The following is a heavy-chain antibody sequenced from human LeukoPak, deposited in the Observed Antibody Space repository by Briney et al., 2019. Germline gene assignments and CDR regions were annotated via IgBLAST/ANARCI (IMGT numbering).Heavy chain of an antibody. V-gene: IGHV1-69*13. Sequence: GASVKVSCKASGGTFSSYAISWVRQAPGQGLEWMGGIIPIFGTANYAQKFQGRVTITADESTSTAYMELSSLRAEDTAVYYCAKALLPYYYDSSGQASYFDYWGQGTLVTVSS. J-gene: IGHJ4*02. CDR3: AKALLPYYYDSSGQASYFDY. D-gene: IGHD3-22*01. CDR2: IIPIFGTA. CDR1: GGTFSSYA.